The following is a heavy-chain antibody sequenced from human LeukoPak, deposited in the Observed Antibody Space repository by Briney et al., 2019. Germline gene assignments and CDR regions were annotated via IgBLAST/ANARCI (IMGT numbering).Heavy chain of an antibody. J-gene: IGHJ4*02. Sequence: GGSLRLSCAASGFTFSSYAMSWVRQAPGKGLKWVSTINDNGAATYYADSVKGRFTISRDNSKNTLYLQMNSLRAEDTAVYYCASDLAAGTSDYWGQGTLVTVSS. D-gene: IGHD6-13*01. CDR1: GFTFSSYA. V-gene: IGHV3-23*01. CDR3: ASDLAAGTSDY. CDR2: INDNGAAT.